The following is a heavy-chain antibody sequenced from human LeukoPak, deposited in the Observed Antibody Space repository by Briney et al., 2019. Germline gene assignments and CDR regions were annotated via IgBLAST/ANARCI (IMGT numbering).Heavy chain of an antibody. J-gene: IGHJ4*02. CDR1: GGTFSSYA. V-gene: IGHV1-69*13. CDR3: ARGPRDGYNYDLDYFDY. CDR2: IFPIFGTA. D-gene: IGHD5-24*01. Sequence: SVKVSCKASGGTFSSYAISWVRQAPGQGLEWMGGIFPIFGTANYAQKFQGRVTITADESTSTAYMELSSLRSEDTAVYYCARGPRDGYNYDLDYFDYWGQGTLVTVSS.